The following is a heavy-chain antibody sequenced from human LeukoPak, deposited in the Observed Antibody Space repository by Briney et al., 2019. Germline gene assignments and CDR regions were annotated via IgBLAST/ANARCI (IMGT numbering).Heavy chain of an antibody. Sequence: GGSLRLSCAASGFIFKKYWMNWVRQVPGKGLECLANIKEDGSETYYADSVKGRFTISRDNPKNLLFLQINSLRVEDTAVYYCARDYGTLDYWGQGTLVTVSS. CDR2: IKEDGSET. CDR3: ARDYGTLDY. D-gene: IGHD1-14*01. V-gene: IGHV3-7*01. J-gene: IGHJ4*02. CDR1: GFIFKKYW.